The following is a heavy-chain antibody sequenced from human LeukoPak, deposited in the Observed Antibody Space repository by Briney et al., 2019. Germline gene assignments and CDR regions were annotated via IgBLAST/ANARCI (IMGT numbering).Heavy chain of an antibody. CDR1: GFTFSRYA. CDR2: ISGSGGPT. CDR3: AKDQTERYPYNWFDP. Sequence: PGGSLRLSCVASGFTFSRYAMNWVRQAPGKGLEWVSVISGSGGPTEYADSVKGRFTTSRDNSKNTLYLQMNSLRAEDTAVYYCAKDQTERYPYNWFDPWGQGTLVTVSS. V-gene: IGHV3-23*01. D-gene: IGHD1-1*01. J-gene: IGHJ5*02.